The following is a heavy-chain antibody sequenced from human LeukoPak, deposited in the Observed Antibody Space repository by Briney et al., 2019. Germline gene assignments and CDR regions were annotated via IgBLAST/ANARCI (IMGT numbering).Heavy chain of an antibody. D-gene: IGHD6-19*01. V-gene: IGHV4-34*01. J-gene: IGHJ4*02. CDR3: ARARGAVAAYFDY. CDR1: GESFSGYY. Sequence: SETLSLTCAVYGESFSGYYWSWIRQPPGKGLEWIGEINHSGSTNYNPSLKSRVTISVDTSKNQFSLKLSSVSAADTAVYFCARARGAVAAYFDYWGQGTLVTVSS. CDR2: INHSGST.